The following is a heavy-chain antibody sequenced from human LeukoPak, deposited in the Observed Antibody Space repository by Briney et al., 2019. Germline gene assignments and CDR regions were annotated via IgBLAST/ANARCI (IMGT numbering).Heavy chain of an antibody. D-gene: IGHD5-24*01. V-gene: IGHV1-46*01. CDR2: IRPSGDRT. J-gene: IGHJ4*02. Sequence: GAPVKVSCKASGYTLTNHYMYWVRQAPGQGLEWMGIIRPSGDRTSYAQKFQGRVTMTSDTSTSTVYMELSSLRSEDTAVYYCARVPEAGYNPDYWGQGTLVTVSA. CDR1: GYTLTNHY. CDR3: ARVPEAGYNPDY.